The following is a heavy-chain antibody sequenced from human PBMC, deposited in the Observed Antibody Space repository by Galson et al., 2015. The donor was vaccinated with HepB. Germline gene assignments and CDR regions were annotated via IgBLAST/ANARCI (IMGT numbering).Heavy chain of an antibody. CDR3: ARVAVQLQLYNWFAP. J-gene: IGHJ5*02. CDR2: ISYDGTNK. V-gene: IGHV3-30-3*01. D-gene: IGHD1-1*01. CDR1: GFTFSNYG. Sequence: SLRLSCAASGFTFSNYGFHWVRQAPGKRLEWVAVISYDGTNKYYADSVKGRFTISRDNSKNTVFLLMKSLTPEDTAVYYCARVAVQLQLYNWFAPWGQGTLVTVSS.